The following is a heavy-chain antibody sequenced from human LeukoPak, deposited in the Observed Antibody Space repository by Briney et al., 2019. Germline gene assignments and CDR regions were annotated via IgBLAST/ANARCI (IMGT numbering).Heavy chain of an antibody. CDR2: IRSNTYGGTT. V-gene: IGHV3-49*03. J-gene: IGHJ4*02. CDR1: GFTFGDFA. Sequence: LAGGSLRLSCTASGFTFGDFAMSWFRQAPGQGLEWLGVIRSNTYGGTTQAAASVKGRCTFSRDDSKSIAYLELDSLKTEDSAVYHCTRDRLTANDYWGQGTLVIVSS. D-gene: IGHD7-27*01. CDR3: TRDRLTANDY.